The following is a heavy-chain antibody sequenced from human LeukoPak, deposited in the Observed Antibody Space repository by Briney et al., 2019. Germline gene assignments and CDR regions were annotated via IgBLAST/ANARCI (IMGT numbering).Heavy chain of an antibody. CDR2: ISVNNGGT. Sequence: GASVKVSCKASGYTFTTYSLAWVRQAPGQSLEWMGWISVNNGGTNYAQSFQDRVTLTRDTSTNTAYLELRSLRSEDTAVYYCARGGRHYSSSSANWFDPWGQGTLVTVSS. J-gene: IGHJ5*02. D-gene: IGHD6-6*01. CDR3: ARGGRHYSSSSANWFDP. V-gene: IGHV1-18*01. CDR1: GYTFTTYS.